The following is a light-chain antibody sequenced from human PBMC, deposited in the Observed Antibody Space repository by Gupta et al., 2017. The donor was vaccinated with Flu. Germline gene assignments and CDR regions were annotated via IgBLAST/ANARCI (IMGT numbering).Light chain of an antibody. CDR1: QGIGSY. CDR2: AAS. J-gene: IGKJ1*01. Sequence: DIQLTQSPSFLSTSVGDRVTITCRASQGIGSYLAWYQQKPGKAPKLLIYAASTLQSGVTTRFRGSGAGTEFTLTISSRQDEDFASNNGQQPHRWTFGPGTKVEIK. CDR3: QQPHRWT. V-gene: IGKV1-9*01.